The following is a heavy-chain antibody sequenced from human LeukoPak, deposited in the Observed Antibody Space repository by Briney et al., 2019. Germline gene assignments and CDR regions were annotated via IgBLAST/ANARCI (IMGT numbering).Heavy chain of an antibody. Sequence: GGSLRLSCTASGFTFSTYWMGWVRQAPGKGPEWVANIKHDGNEMYYVDSVKGRFSISRDNAKNSLYLQMNSLRVEDTAVYYCARPSYNSVSFFDYWGQGRLVTVS. CDR3: ARPSYNSVSFFDY. CDR2: IKHDGNEM. CDR1: GFTFSTYW. D-gene: IGHD3-10*01. J-gene: IGHJ4*02. V-gene: IGHV3-7*01.